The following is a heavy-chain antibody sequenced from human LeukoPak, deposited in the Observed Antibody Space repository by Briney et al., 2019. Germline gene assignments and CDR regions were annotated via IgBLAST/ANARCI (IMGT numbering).Heavy chain of an antibody. V-gene: IGHV1-3*01. CDR2: IDAGYGNA. CDR3: ARGGRWLQFYYFDY. CDR1: GYTFTSYA. D-gene: IGHD5-24*01. J-gene: IGHJ4*02. Sequence: GASVKVSCKASGYTFTSYAMNWVRQAPGQRLEWMGWIDAGYGNAEYSQKFQGRVTITRDTSASTAYMELSGLRSEDTAVYYCARGGRWLQFYYFDYWGQGTLVTVSS.